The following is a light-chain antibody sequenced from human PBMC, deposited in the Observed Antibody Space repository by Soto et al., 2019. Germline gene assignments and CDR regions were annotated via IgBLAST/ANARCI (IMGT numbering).Light chain of an antibody. CDR3: SSYAGSNSPYV. Sequence: QSALTQPPSASGSPGQSVTISCTGTSSDVGGYNYVSWYQQHPGKAPKLMIYEVSKRPSGVPDRFSGYKSGNTASLTVSGLPAEDEADYYCSSYAGSNSPYVFGTGTKLTVL. J-gene: IGLJ1*01. CDR2: EVS. V-gene: IGLV2-8*01. CDR1: SSDVGGYNY.